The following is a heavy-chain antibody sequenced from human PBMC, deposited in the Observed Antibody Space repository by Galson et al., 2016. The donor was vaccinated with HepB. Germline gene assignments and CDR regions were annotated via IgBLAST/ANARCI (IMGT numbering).Heavy chain of an antibody. V-gene: IGHV3-49*03. CDR3: TKLGGYFQYSSSWYAFDS. D-gene: IGHD6-13*01. Sequence: SLRLSCAASGFTFGDYAMSWFRQAPGKGLEWVGFIRSKAYGGTTEYAASVKGRFTISRDDSKSIAYLQMNSLKTEDTAIYYCTKLGGYFQYSSSWYAFDSWGQGTMVTVSS. CDR2: IRSKAYGGTT. CDR1: GFTFGDYA. J-gene: IGHJ3*02.